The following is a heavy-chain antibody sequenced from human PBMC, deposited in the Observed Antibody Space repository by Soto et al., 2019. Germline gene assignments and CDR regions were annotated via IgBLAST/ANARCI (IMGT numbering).Heavy chain of an antibody. CDR1: GYIFTNYW. V-gene: IGHV5-10-1*01. CDR3: VRHKPMIRGAFDI. J-gene: IGHJ3*02. Sequence: EVQLVQSGEEVKKPGESLRISCKGSGYIFTNYWINWVRQMPGKGLEWLGKINPSDSYTDYSPSLQGHVTISADKSISTAYLHWSSLKASDTAMYYCVRHKPMIRGAFDIWGQGTMFTVSS. D-gene: IGHD3-16*01. CDR2: INPSDSYT.